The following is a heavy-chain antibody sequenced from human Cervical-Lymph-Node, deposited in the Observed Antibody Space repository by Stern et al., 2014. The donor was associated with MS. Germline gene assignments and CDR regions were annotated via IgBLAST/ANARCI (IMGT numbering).Heavy chain of an antibody. J-gene: IGHJ4*02. V-gene: IGHV1-69*01. Sequence: VQLVQSGAEVKKPGSSVKVSCKASGGTFSSYAISWVRQAPGQGLERMGGIIRIFGTANYAQKFQSRVTITADESTSKAYMELSSLRSEDTAVYYCAREGHYYDSSGYYYDYWGQGTLVTVSS. CDR1: GGTFSSYA. D-gene: IGHD3-22*01. CDR3: AREGHYYDSSGYYYDY. CDR2: IIRIFGTA.